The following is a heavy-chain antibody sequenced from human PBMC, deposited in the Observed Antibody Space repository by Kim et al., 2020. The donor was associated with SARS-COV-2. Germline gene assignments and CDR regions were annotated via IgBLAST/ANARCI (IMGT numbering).Heavy chain of an antibody. D-gene: IGHD1-26*01. J-gene: IGHJ4*02. V-gene: IGHV1-18*01. Sequence: YAQKLRGRVTMTTDTSTSTAYMELRSLRSDDTAVYYCARVIVGTTISIDFWGQGTLVTVSS. CDR3: ARVIVGTTISIDF.